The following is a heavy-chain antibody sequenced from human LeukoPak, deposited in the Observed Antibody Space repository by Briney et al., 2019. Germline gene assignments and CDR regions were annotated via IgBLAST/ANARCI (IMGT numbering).Heavy chain of an antibody. CDR1: VGSFSGYY. CDR3: ARVTGYVMEDYFDY. D-gene: IGHD6-13*01. Sequence: PSETLSLTCAVYVGSFSGYYWSWIRQPPGKGLEWIGEINHSGSTNYNPSLKSRVTISVDTSKNQFSLRLSSVTAADTAVYYCARVTGYVMEDYFDYWGQGTLVTVSS. CDR2: INHSGST. V-gene: IGHV4-34*01. J-gene: IGHJ4*02.